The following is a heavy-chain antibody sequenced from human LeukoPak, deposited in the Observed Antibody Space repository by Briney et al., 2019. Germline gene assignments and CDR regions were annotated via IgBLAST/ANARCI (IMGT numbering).Heavy chain of an antibody. CDR3: AKDLGGVALDY. V-gene: IGHV3-30*18. J-gene: IGHJ4*02. Sequence: SGGSLRLSCAASGVTFSSYGMHWVRQAPGKGLEWVAVISYDGSNKYYADSVKGRFTISRDNSKNTLYLQMNSLRAEDTAVYYCAKDLGGVALDYWGQGTLVTVSS. D-gene: IGHD3-3*01. CDR2: ISYDGSNK. CDR1: GVTFSSYG.